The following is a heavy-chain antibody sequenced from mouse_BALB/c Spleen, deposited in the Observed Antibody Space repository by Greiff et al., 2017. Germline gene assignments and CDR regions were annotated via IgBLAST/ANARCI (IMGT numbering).Heavy chain of an antibody. V-gene: IGHV1-69*02. CDR2: IDPSDSYT. CDR1: GYTFTSYW. Sequence: QVQLQQPGAELVKPGASVKLSCKASGYTFTSYWMHWVKQRPGQGLEWIGEIDPSDSYTNYNQKFKGKATLTVDKSSSTACMQLSSLTSEDSAVYYCARWLPEADYWGQGTPVTVSA. CDR3: ARWLPEADY. D-gene: IGHD2-2*01. J-gene: IGHJ4*01.